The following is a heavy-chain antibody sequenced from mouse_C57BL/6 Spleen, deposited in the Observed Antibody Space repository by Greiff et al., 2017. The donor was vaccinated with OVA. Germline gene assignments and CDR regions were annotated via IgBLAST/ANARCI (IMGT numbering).Heavy chain of an antibody. D-gene: IGHD1-1*01. J-gene: IGHJ4*01. Sequence: VQLQQSGPGLVQPSQSLSITCTVSGFSLTSYGVHWVRQSPGKGLEWLGVIWRGGSTDYNAAFMSRLSITKDNSKSQVFFKMNSLQADDTAIYYCGGTTVVADYYAMDYWGQGTSVTVSS. CDR2: IWRGGST. V-gene: IGHV2-5*01. CDR3: GGTTVVADYYAMDY. CDR1: GFSLTSYG.